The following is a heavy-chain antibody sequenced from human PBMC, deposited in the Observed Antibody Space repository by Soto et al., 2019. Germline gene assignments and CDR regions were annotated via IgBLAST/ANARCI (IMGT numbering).Heavy chain of an antibody. CDR2: IYHYGSA. V-gene: IGHV4-38-2*02. J-gene: IGHJ4*02. D-gene: IGHD2-8*01. CDR1: GYSISSGYY. Sequence: SETLSLTCAVSGYSISSGYYWGWIRQSPGKGLEWIGTIYHYGSAHYNPPLKNRVTISIDTSKNQFSLKLASVTAADTAVYYCARDTPKIILRAPILWGQGTLVTVSS. CDR3: ARDTPKIILRAPIL.